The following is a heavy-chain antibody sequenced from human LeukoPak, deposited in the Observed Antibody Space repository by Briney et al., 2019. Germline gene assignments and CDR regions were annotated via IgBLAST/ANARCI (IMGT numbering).Heavy chain of an antibody. J-gene: IGHJ4*02. CDR2: ISYDGNNK. Sequence: GGSLRLSCAASGFTFSSYAMHWVRQAPGKGLEWVAAISYDGNNKYYADSVRGRFTISRDNSKNTLFLQMNSLRAEDTAVYYCARGLTPRGGNPPFDYWGQGTLVTVSS. V-gene: IGHV3-30-3*01. D-gene: IGHD4-23*01. CDR1: GFTFSSYA. CDR3: ARGLTPRGGNPPFDY.